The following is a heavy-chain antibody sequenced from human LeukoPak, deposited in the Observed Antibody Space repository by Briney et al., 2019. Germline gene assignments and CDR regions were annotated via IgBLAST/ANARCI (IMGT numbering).Heavy chain of an antibody. J-gene: IGHJ4*02. V-gene: IGHV3-21*01. CDR3: AREVNYYGSGSYYY. CDR1: GFTFSSYS. D-gene: IGHD3-10*01. CDR2: ISSSSSYI. Sequence: GGSLRLSCAASGFTFSSYSMNWVRQAPGKGLEWVSSISSSSSYIYYADSVKGRFTISRDNAKNSLYLQMNSLRAEGTAVYYCAREVNYYGSGSYYYWGQGTLVTVSS.